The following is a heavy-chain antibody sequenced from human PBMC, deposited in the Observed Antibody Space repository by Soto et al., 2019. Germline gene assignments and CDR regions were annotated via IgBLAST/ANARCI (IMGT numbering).Heavy chain of an antibody. CDR1: GFTFSSYA. V-gene: IGHV3-23*01. D-gene: IGHD1-26*01. Sequence: EVQLFESGGGLVQPGGSLRLSCAASGFTFSSYAMSWVRQAPGKGLEWVSGISGTGGRTYYADSVKGRFTISRDNSKNTLYLQMNSLRAEDTAVYYCAKEPLGRSGIGSWGQGTLVTVSS. J-gene: IGHJ5*02. CDR2: ISGTGGRT. CDR3: AKEPLGRSGIGS.